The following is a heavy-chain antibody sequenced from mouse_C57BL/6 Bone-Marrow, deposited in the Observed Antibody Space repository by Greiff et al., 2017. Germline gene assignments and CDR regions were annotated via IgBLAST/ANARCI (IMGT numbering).Heavy chain of an antibody. CDR1: GYTFTSYW. D-gene: IGHD2-3*01. V-gene: IGHV1-69*01. J-gene: IGHJ2*01. Sequence: QVQLQQPGAELVMPGASVKLSCKASGYTFTSYWMHWVKQRPGQGLEWIGEIDPSDSYTNYNPKFKGKSTLTVDKSSSTAYMQLSSLTSEDSAVYYCARCYDGPYYFDYGGQGTTLTVSS. CDR2: IDPSDSYT. CDR3: ARCYDGPYYFDY.